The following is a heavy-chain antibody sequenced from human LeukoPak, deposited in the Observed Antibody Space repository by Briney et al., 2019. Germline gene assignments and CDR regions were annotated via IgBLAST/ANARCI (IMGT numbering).Heavy chain of an antibody. V-gene: IGHV1-8*01. D-gene: IGHD1-26*01. J-gene: IGHJ4*02. CDR1: GYTFTSYD. CDR3: ARAGGIVGANDY. CDR2: MNPNSGNT. Sequence: ASVKVSRKASGYTFTSYDINWVRQATGQGLEWMGWMNPNSGNTGYAQKFQGRVTMTRNTSISTAYMELSSLRSEDTAVYYCARAGGIVGANDYWGQGTLVTVSS.